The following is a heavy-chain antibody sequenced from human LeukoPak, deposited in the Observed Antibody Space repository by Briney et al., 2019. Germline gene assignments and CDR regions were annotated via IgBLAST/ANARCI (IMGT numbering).Heavy chain of an antibody. CDR3: PRVLDYYDSSGNFDY. J-gene: IGHJ4*02. Sequence: EASVKVSCKASGYTFTSYGISWVRQAPGQGLEWMGWISAYNGNTNYAQKLQGRVTMTTDTSTSTAYMELRSLRSDDTAVYYCPRVLDYYDSSGNFDYWGQGTLVTVSS. V-gene: IGHV1-18*01. CDR1: GYTFTSYG. D-gene: IGHD3-22*01. CDR2: ISAYNGNT.